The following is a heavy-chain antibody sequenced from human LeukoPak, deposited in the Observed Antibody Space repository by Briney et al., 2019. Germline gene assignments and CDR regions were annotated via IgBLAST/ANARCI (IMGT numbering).Heavy chain of an antibody. CDR2: IIPIFGTA. CDR3: ARDQRSWFDP. J-gene: IGHJ5*02. V-gene: IGHV1-69*05. CDR1: GGTFSSYA. Sequence: SVKDSCKASGGTFSSYAISWVRQAPGQGLEWMGGIIPIFGTANYAQKFQGRVTITTDESTSTAYMELSSLRSEDTAVYYCARDQRSWFDPWGQGTLVTVSS.